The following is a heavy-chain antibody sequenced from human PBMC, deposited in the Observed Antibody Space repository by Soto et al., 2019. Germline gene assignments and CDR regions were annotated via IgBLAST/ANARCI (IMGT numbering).Heavy chain of an antibody. CDR1: GSTVSSYG. CDR3: ARDPEVKQQTLTLYYYHYGMDV. CDR2: ISYDVSNK. D-gene: IGHD6-13*01. V-gene: IGHV3-30-3*01. J-gene: IGHJ6*02. Sequence: SLKLSCAASGSTVSSYGMHGVRQAPGKGLEWVAVISYDVSNKYYADSVKGRFTISRDNSKNTLYLQMNSLRAEDTAVYYCARDPEVKQQTLTLYYYHYGMDVWGQGTTVTVSS.